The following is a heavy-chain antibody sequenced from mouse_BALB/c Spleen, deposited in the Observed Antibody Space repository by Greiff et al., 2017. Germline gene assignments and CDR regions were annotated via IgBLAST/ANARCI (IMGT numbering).Heavy chain of an antibody. V-gene: IGHV5-6-3*01. CDR2: INSNGGST. Sequence: EVKLVESGGGLVQPGGSLKLSCAASGFTFSSYGMSWVRQTPDKRLELVATINSNGGSTYYPDSVKGRFTISRDNAKNTLYLQMSSLKSEDTAMYYCARNWDAFAYWGQGTLVTVSA. CDR3: ARNWDAFAY. J-gene: IGHJ3*01. CDR1: GFTFSSYG. D-gene: IGHD4-1*01.